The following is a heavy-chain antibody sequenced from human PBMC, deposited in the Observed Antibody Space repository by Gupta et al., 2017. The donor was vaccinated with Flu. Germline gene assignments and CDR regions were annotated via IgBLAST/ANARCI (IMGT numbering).Heavy chain of an antibody. CDR2: IIPMFGTA. CDR1: GGPFNNIA. V-gene: IGHV1-69*01. J-gene: IGHJ6*02. CDR3: ARDQSPQRGSYYYYYHGMDV. Sequence: QVQLVQSGAEVKKSGSSVKVSCKASGGPFNNIAIRWVRQAPGQGLEWMGGIIPMFGTANYAQKYQGRVTITADESTSTAYMELSSVTSEDTAVYFCARDQSPQRGSYYYYYHGMDVWGQGTTVTVSS.